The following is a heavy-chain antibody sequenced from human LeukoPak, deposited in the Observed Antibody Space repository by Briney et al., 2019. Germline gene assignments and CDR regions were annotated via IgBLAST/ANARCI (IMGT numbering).Heavy chain of an antibody. CDR2: ISGSGGST. V-gene: IGHV3-23*01. Sequence: PGGSLRLSCAASGFTFSSYAMSWVRQAPGKGLEWVSAISGSGGSTYYADSVKGRFTISRDNSKNTLYLQMNSLRAEGTAVYYCAKGLHGWYGGDYWGQGTLVTVSS. CDR1: GFTFSSYA. CDR3: AKGLHGWYGGDY. D-gene: IGHD3-10*01. J-gene: IGHJ4*02.